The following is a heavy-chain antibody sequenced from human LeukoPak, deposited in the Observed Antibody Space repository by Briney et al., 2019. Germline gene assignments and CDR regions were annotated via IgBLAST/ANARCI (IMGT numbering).Heavy chain of an antibody. CDR1: GYTLSNYG. CDR2: SSAYNGNT. J-gene: IGHJ4*02. V-gene: IGHV1-18*01. D-gene: IGHD3-22*01. Sequence: EASVEVSCKASGYTLSNYGFSWVRQAPGQGLEWMGWSSAYNGNTNYAQKFQGRVSLTTDTSTSTAYMEVRSLRSDDTAVYYCARDEGYYDSSGYAYWGQGTLVTVSS. CDR3: ARDEGYYDSSGYAY.